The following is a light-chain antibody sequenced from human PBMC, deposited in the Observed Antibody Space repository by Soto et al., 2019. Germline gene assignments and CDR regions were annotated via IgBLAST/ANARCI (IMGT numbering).Light chain of an antibody. CDR3: QQYVDSPVT. CDR2: GAT. Sequence: ETLLTQSPDFLSLSPGEGATLSCRASQTISRNYLAWYKQRPGQAPRLLIYGATSRAVGIPDRFSGSGSGTEFAHTIGRLEREDSAVYYCQQYVDSPVTYGGGTMVELK. V-gene: IGKV3-20*01. J-gene: IGKJ4*01. CDR1: QTISRNY.